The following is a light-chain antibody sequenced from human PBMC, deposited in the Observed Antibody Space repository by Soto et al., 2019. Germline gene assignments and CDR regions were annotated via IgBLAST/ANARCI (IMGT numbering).Light chain of an antibody. CDR2: GVT. CDR3: SSYAGRSMYV. Sequence: QSLLTQPPSSSGSPGQSVTFSCTGTISDVGTYDYVSWYQQYPGKAPKLLIYGVTRRPSGVPDRFSGSKSGNTAALTVSGLQAEDEAYYYCSSYAGRSMYVFGTGTKVTVL. V-gene: IGLV2-8*01. J-gene: IGLJ1*01. CDR1: ISDVGTYDY.